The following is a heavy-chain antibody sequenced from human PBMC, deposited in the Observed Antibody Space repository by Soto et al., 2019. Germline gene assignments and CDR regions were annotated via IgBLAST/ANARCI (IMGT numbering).Heavy chain of an antibody. CDR1: GYTFTSYG. J-gene: IGHJ4*02. CDR2: ISPSGGST. Sequence: GASVKVSCKASGYTFTSYGISWVRQAPGQGLEWMGIISPSGGSTSYAQKFQGRVTMTRDTSTSTVYMELSSLRSEDTAMYYCARPVDSSGYYGPFDYWGQGTLVTVSS. D-gene: IGHD3-22*01. V-gene: IGHV1-46*03. CDR3: ARPVDSSGYYGPFDY.